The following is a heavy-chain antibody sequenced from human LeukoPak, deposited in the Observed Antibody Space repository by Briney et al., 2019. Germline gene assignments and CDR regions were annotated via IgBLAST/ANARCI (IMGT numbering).Heavy chain of an antibody. CDR2: INHSGST. CDR3: ARVLLWFGELYSNWFDP. CDR1: GRSFSGYY. D-gene: IGHD3-10*01. J-gene: IGHJ5*02. Sequence: SETLSLTCAVYGRSFSGYYWSWIRQPPGKGLEWIGEINHSGSTNYNPSLKSRVTISVDTSKNQFSLKLSSVTAADTAVYYCARVLLWFGELYSNWFDPWGQGTLVTVSS. V-gene: IGHV4-34*01.